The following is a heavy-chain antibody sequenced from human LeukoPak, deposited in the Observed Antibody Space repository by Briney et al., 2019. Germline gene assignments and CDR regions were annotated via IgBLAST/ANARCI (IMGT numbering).Heavy chain of an antibody. CDR2: INPNSGGT. J-gene: IGHJ5*02. D-gene: IGHD3-22*01. Sequence: ASVKVSCKASGYTFTGYYMHWVRQAPGQGLEWMGWINPNSGGTNYAQKFQGRVTMTRDTSISTAYMELSRLRSDDTAVYYCARDPAHKDSWFDPWGQGTLVTVSS. V-gene: IGHV1-2*02. CDR3: ARDPAHKDSWFDP. CDR1: GYTFTGYY.